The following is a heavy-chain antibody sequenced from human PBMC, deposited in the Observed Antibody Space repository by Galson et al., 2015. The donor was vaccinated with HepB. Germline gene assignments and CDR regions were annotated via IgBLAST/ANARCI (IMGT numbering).Heavy chain of an antibody. CDR2: ASTSAGTT. J-gene: IGHJ4*02. CDR1: GFTFSNYA. D-gene: IGHD1-26*01. V-gene: IGHV3-23*01. Sequence: SLRLSCAASGFTFSNYAMSWVRQAPGKGLEWVSVASTSAGTTYYADSVKGRFTISRDNSKNTLFLQMNSLRAEDTAVYYCAKNVQGKWELLEYWGQGTLVTVSS. CDR3: AKNVQGKWELLEY.